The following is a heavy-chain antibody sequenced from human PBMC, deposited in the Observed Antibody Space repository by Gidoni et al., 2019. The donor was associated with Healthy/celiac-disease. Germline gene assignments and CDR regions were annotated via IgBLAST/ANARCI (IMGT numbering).Heavy chain of an antibody. Sequence: QVQLVQSGAEVKKPGASVKVSCKASGYTFTSYYMHWVRQAPGQGLEWMGIINPSGGSTSYAQKFQGRVTMTRDTSTSTVYMELSSLRSEDTAVYYCARAMTTVTSRPNAHLDYWGQGTLVTVSS. CDR1: GYTFTSYY. D-gene: IGHD4-17*01. CDR2: INPSGGST. J-gene: IGHJ4*02. V-gene: IGHV1-46*03. CDR3: ARAMTTVTSRPNAHLDY.